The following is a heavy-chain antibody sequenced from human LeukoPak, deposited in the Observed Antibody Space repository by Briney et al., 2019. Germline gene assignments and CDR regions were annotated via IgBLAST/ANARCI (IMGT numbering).Heavy chain of an antibody. J-gene: IGHJ3*02. D-gene: IGHD6-13*01. V-gene: IGHV1-24*01. CDR2: FDPEDGET. CDR1: GYTLTELS. CDR3: ASGYSSSWYTDDAFDI. Sequence: ASVNVSCKVSGYTLTELSMHWVRQAPGKGLEWMGGFDPEDGETIYAQKFQGRVTMTEDTSTDTAYMELSSLRSEDTAVYYCASGYSSSWYTDDAFDIWGQGTMVTVSS.